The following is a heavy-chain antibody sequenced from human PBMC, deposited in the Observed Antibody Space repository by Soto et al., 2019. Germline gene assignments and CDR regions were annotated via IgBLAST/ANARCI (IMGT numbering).Heavy chain of an antibody. CDR3: ARILRYFDWLPPLGY. CDR2: INAGNGNT. CDR1: GYTFTSYA. Sequence: QVQLVQSGAEVKKPGASVKVFCKASGYTFTSYAMHWVRQAPGQRLEWMGWINAGNGNTKYSQKFQGRVTITRDTSASTAYMELSSLRSEDTAVYYCARILRYFDWLPPLGYWGQGTLVTVSS. V-gene: IGHV1-3*01. D-gene: IGHD3-9*01. J-gene: IGHJ4*02.